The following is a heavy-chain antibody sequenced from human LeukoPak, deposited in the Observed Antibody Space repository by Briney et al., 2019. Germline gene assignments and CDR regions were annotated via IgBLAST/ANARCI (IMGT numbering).Heavy chain of an antibody. D-gene: IGHD6-13*01. J-gene: IGHJ5*02. V-gene: IGHV4-59*01. CDR1: GGSISSYY. Sequence: SETLSLTCTVSGGSISSYYWSWIRQPPGKGLEWMGYIFHTGSTNYNPSLKSRVTISVDTSKNQFSLKLSSVTSADTAVYYCARSDISGWLTWFDPWGQGTLVTVSS. CDR2: IFHTGST. CDR3: ARSDISGWLTWFDP.